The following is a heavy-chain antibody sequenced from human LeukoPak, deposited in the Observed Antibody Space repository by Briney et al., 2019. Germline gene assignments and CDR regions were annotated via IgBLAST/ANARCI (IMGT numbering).Heavy chain of an antibody. CDR2: INPSGGST. D-gene: IGHD3-16*01. CDR3: ARPYYSLPSFGGYFDY. Sequence: GASVKVSCKASGYPFTSYYMHWVRQAPGQGLEWMGIINPSGGSTSYAQKFQGRVTMTRDMSTSTVYMELSSLRSEDTAVYYCARPYYSLPSFGGYFDYWGQGTLVTVSS. J-gene: IGHJ4*02. V-gene: IGHV1-46*01. CDR1: GYPFTSYY.